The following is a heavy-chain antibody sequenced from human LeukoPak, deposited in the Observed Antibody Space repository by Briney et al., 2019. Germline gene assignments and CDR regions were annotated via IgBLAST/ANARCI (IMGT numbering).Heavy chain of an antibody. D-gene: IGHD3-16*02. J-gene: IGHJ3*02. CDR1: GFTFSSYS. CDR3: AETSYDYVWGSYRYNAFDI. Sequence: PGGSLRLSCAASGFTFSSYSMNWVRQAPGKGLEWVSSISSSSSYIYYADSVKGRFTISRDNAKNSLYLQMNSLRAEDTAVYYCAETSYDYVWGSYRYNAFDIWGQGTMVTVSS. CDR2: ISSSSSYI. V-gene: IGHV3-21*01.